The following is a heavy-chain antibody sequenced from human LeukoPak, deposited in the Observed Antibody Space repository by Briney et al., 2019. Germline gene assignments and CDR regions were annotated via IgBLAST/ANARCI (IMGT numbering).Heavy chain of an antibody. J-gene: IGHJ4*02. Sequence: SETLSLTCTVSGGSITSSSWWSWVRQPPGKGLEWVGEISHSGNTNYNPSLESRVSISLDNSKNQFSLTLTSVTAAGTAVYFCARVSGTTPFDCWGQGTLVTVSS. CDR3: ARVSGTTPFDC. V-gene: IGHV4-4*02. D-gene: IGHD1-1*01. CDR2: ISHSGNT. CDR1: GGSITSSSW.